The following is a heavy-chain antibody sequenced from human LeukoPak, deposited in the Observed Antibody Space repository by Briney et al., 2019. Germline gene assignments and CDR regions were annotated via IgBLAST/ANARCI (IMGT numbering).Heavy chain of an antibody. CDR3: AKARLLWFGELQHNWFDP. CDR2: INHSGST. CDR1: GGSFSGYY. D-gene: IGHD3-10*01. V-gene: IGHV4-34*01. Sequence: SETLSLTCAVYGGSFSGYYWSWISQPPGKGLEWIGEINHSGSTNYNPSLKSRVTISVDTSKNQFSLKLSSVTAADTAVYYCAKARLLWFGELQHNWFDPWGQGTLVTVSS. J-gene: IGHJ5*02.